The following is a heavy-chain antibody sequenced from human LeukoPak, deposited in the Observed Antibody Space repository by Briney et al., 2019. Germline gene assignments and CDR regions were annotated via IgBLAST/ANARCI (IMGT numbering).Heavy chain of an antibody. V-gene: IGHV4-59*08. J-gene: IGHJ4*02. CDR1: GLSISSYY. CDR3: ARIITGRHNFDC. D-gene: IGHD1-1*01. CDR2: ISYSGTT. Sequence: KASDTLSLTCSVSGLSISSYYWSWLPQSPGKGLECLGYISYSGTTNYKPSLNSRVTISLDTSKNQFSLKLNSVTAADTAVYYCARIITGRHNFDCWGQGTLVTVSS.